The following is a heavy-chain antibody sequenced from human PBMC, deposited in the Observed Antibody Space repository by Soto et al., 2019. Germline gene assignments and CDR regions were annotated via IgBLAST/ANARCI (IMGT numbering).Heavy chain of an antibody. D-gene: IGHD2-21*01. CDR3: ARGGIRNWCDH. CDR1: GGSFSGYY. V-gene: IGHV4-34*01. Sequence: SDTLPLTCAVYGGSFSGYYWSWIRQPPGKGLEWIGEINHSGSTNYNPSLKSRVTISVDTSKNQFSLKLSSVTAADTAVYYCARGGIRNWCDHWGQGTRVTVCS. CDR2: INHSGST. J-gene: IGHJ5*02.